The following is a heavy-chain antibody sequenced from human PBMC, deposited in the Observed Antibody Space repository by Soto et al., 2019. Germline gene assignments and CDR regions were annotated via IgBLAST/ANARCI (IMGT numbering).Heavy chain of an antibody. J-gene: IGHJ1*01. V-gene: IGHV4-39*01. Sequence: NPSETLSLTCTVSGGSIRSTTYYWGWIRQPPGKGLEWIGNIYYSGSTSYNPSLKGRVNISVDMSKNQFSLKLSSVTAADTAVYYCATHNWDLDPWGQGTLVTVSS. CDR3: ATHNWDLDP. D-gene: IGHD1-7*01. CDR1: GGSIRSTTYY. CDR2: IYYSGST.